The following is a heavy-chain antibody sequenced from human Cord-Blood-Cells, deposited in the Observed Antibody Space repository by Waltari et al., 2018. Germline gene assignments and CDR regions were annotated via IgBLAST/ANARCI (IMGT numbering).Heavy chain of an antibody. V-gene: IGHV4-31*03. CDR2: IYYSGSA. J-gene: IGHJ5*02. D-gene: IGHD6-13*01. CDR3: ARDPSSSPYWFDP. CDR1: GGSISSGGSY. Sequence: QVQLQESGPGLVKPSQTLSLTCTVPGGSISSGGSYWSWTRQHPGKGLEWIGYIYYSGSAYYNPSLKSRVTISVDTSKNQFSLKLSSVTAADTAVYYCARDPSSSPYWFDPWGQGTLVTVSS.